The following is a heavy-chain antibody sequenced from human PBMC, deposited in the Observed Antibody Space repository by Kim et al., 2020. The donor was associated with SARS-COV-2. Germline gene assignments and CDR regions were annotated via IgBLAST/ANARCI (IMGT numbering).Heavy chain of an antibody. CDR3: TKDAPGYCSGGSCLS. CDR1: GFTFSSYG. J-gene: IGHJ4*02. CDR2: ISSDGNNK. Sequence: GGSLRLSCAASGFTFSSYGMHWVRQAPGKGLECVAVISSDGNNKYYADSVKGRFTISRDNSKNTLYLQMNSLRDDDTAVYYCTKDAPGYCSGGSCLSWGQGTLVTVSS. V-gene: IGHV3-30*18. D-gene: IGHD2-15*01.